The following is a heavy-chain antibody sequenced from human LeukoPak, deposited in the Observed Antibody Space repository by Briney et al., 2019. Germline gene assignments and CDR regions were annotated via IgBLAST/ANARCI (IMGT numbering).Heavy chain of an antibody. CDR1: GFTFTDHH. Sequence: GGSLRLSCAASGFTFTDHHMDWVRQAPGKGLEWVSAISGSGGSTYYADSVKGRFTISRDNSKNTLYLQMNSLRAEDTAVYYCAKGRYGSGRYYFDYWGQGTLVTVSS. CDR2: ISGSGGST. V-gene: IGHV3-23*01. J-gene: IGHJ4*02. CDR3: AKGRYGSGRYYFDY. D-gene: IGHD3-10*01.